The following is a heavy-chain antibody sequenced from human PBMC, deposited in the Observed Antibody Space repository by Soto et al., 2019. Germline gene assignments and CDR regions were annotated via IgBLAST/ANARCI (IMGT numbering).Heavy chain of an antibody. CDR3: ARDRGNFWSGFYYFDY. V-gene: IGHV4-4*07. J-gene: IGHJ4*02. CDR2: IYTGGNT. D-gene: IGHD3-3*01. CDR1: GGSLRSYY. Sequence: PSETLSLTCTVSGGSLRSYYWSWIRQPTGKGLEWIGRIYTGGNTNYNPSLKSRVTMSVDTSKNQFSLNLSSVTAADTAVYYCARDRGNFWSGFYYFDYWGQGTLVTVSS.